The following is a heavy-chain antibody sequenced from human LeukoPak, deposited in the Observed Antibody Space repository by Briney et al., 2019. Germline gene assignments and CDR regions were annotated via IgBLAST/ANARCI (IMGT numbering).Heavy chain of an antibody. J-gene: IGHJ3*02. CDR3: AKDMDSSGRLDAFDI. D-gene: IGHD6-19*01. Sequence: GGSLRLSCAASGFIFSSYWMSWVRQAPGKGLEWVANIKQDGSEKYFVDSVKGRFTISRGNAKNSLYLQMNSLRAEDTALYYCAKDMDSSGRLDAFDIWGQGTMVTVSS. V-gene: IGHV3-7*03. CDR2: IKQDGSEK. CDR1: GFIFSSYW.